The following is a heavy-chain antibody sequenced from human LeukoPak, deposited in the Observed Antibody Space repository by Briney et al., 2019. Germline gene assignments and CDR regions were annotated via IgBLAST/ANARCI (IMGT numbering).Heavy chain of an antibody. Sequence: GGSLRLSCAASGFTFSRYAMHWIRQAPGKGLEWVAVISNDGIKKDYTDSVKGRFTISRNNSKNTLYLEMISLRAEDTAVYYCARGARKGDDYGGFFDYWGQGTLVTVSS. CDR3: ARGARKGDDYGGFFDY. CDR2: ISNDGIKK. J-gene: IGHJ4*02. V-gene: IGHV3-30*04. D-gene: IGHD4-23*01. CDR1: GFTFSRYA.